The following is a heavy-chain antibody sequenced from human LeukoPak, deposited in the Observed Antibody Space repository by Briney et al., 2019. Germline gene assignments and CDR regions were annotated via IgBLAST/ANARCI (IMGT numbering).Heavy chain of an antibody. CDR2: INPNSGGT. V-gene: IGHV1-2*02. D-gene: IGHD3-22*01. CDR3: ARVRGYYDSSGYFDY. CDR1: GYTITGYY. J-gene: IGHJ4*02. Sequence: GASVKVSCKASGYTITGYYMHWVRQAPGQGLEWMGWINPNSGGTNYAQKFQGRVTMTRDTSISTAYMELSRLRSDDTAVYYCARVRGYYDSSGYFDYWGQGTLVTVSS.